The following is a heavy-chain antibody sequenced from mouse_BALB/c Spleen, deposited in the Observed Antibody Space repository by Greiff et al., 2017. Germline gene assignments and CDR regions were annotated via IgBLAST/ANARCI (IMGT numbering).Heavy chain of an antibody. D-gene: IGHD2-1*01. CDR3: ARGNGNFFDY. CDR2: ISSGGST. V-gene: IGHV5-6-5*01. Sequence: EVQGVGSGGGLVKPGGSLKLSCAASGFTFSSYAMSWVRQTPEKRLEWVASISSGGSTYYPDSVKGRFTISRDNARNILYLQMSSLRSEDTAMYYCARGNGNFFDYWGQGTTLTVSS. CDR1: GFTFSSYA. J-gene: IGHJ2*01.